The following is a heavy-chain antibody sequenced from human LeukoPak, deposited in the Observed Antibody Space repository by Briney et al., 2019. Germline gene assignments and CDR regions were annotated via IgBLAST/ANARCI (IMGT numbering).Heavy chain of an antibody. CDR3: ARWGETINAFDI. V-gene: IGHV4-59*08. CDR2: IYYSGST. D-gene: IGHD3-10*01. J-gene: IGHJ3*02. Sequence: PSETLSLTCTVSGGSISSYYWSWIRQPPGKGLEWIGYIYYSGSTNYNPSLKSRVTTLVDTSKNQFSLKLTSVTASDTAVYYCARWGETINAFDIWGQGTMVTVSS. CDR1: GGSISSYY.